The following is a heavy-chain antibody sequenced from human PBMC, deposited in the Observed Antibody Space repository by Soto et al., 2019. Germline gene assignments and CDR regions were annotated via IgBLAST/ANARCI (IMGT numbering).Heavy chain of an antibody. Sequence: PSETLSLTCTVSGGSISSYYWSWIRQPPGKGLEWIGYIYYSGSTNYNPSLKSRVTISVDTSKNQFSLKLSSVTAADTAVYYCAREGHIVVVTGGWYFDLWGRGTLVTVSS. CDR3: AREGHIVVVTGGWYFDL. J-gene: IGHJ2*01. CDR2: IYYSGST. D-gene: IGHD2-21*02. V-gene: IGHV4-59*01. CDR1: GGSISSYY.